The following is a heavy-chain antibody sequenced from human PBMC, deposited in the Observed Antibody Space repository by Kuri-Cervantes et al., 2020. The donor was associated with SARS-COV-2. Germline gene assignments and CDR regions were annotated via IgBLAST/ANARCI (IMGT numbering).Heavy chain of an antibody. D-gene: IGHD1-1*01. CDR1: GFTFSSYS. CDR3: ARYGAVERDYYYYYGMDV. V-gene: IGHV3-21*01. Sequence: LSLTCAASGFTFSSYSMNWVRQAPGKGLEWVSSISSSSSYIYYADSVKGRFTISRDNAKNSLYLQMNSLRAEDTAVYYCARYGAVERDYYYYYGMDVWGQGTTVTVSS. J-gene: IGHJ6*02. CDR2: ISSSSSYI.